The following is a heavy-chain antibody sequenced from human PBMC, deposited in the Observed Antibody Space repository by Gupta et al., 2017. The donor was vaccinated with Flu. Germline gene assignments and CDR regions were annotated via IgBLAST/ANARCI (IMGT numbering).Heavy chain of an antibody. J-gene: IGHJ4*02. CDR1: GFTFSSYS. Sequence: EVQLVESGGGLVTPGGSLRLSCAASGFTFSSYSMNWVRQAPGKGLEWVSSISSSSSYIYYADSVKGRFTISRDNAKNSLYLQMNSLRAEDTAVYYCARAQSKTAGTRMGRGRLYYFDYWGQGTLVTVSS. D-gene: IGHD6-13*01. V-gene: IGHV3-21*01. CDR3: ARAQSKTAGTRMGRGRLYYFDY. CDR2: ISSSSSYI.